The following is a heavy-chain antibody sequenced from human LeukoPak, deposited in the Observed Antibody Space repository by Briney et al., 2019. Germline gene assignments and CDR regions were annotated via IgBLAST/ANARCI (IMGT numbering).Heavy chain of an antibody. CDR3: NLVATDYYYMDV. CDR1: GGSISRSSYY. D-gene: IGHD5-12*01. Sequence: SETLSLTCSVSGGSISRSSYYWGCTRQPPGKGLEWIGSIYYSGSTYYNPSLKSRVTISVDTSRNQFSLKLGSVTAADTAVYYCNLVATDYYYMDVWGKGTTVTVSS. V-gene: IGHV4-39*03. J-gene: IGHJ6*03. CDR2: IYYSGST.